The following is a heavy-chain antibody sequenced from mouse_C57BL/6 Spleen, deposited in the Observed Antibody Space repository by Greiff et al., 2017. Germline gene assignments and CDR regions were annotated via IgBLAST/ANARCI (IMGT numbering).Heavy chain of an antibody. CDR1: GYAFTNYL. Sequence: QVQLQQSGAELVRPGTSVKVSCKASGYAFTNYLIEWVKQRPGQGLEWIGVINPGSGGTNYNEKFKGKATLTADKSSSTAYMQLISLTSEDSAVYFCARCGVTTKSWFAYWGQGTLVTVSA. D-gene: IGHD2-2*01. CDR2: INPGSGGT. V-gene: IGHV1-54*01. CDR3: ARCGVTTKSWFAY. J-gene: IGHJ3*01.